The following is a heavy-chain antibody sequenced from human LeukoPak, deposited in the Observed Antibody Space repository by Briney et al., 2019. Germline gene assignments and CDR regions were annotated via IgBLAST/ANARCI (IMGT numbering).Heavy chain of an antibody. V-gene: IGHV3-23*01. J-gene: IGHJ4*02. Sequence: PGGSLRLSCAASGFTFSSQVMSWVRQAPGKGLERVSAISGSGGSTYNADSVKGRFTISRDNSKNTLYLQMNSLRVEDTAVYYCAKERGGYFIDYWGQGTLVTVSS. D-gene: IGHD5-24*01. CDR1: GFTFSSQV. CDR2: ISGSGGST. CDR3: AKERGGYFIDY.